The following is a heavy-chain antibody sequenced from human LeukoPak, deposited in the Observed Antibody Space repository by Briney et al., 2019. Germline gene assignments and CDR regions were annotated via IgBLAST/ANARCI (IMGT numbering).Heavy chain of an antibody. CDR2: ISAYKGNT. Sequence: VASVKVSCKASRGTFRSYAISWVRQAPGQGFEGMGWISAYKGNTNSAQKLQGRVTMTTDTSTSTGYMELRRLRSDDAAVYYCARVVAKGVDYWGQGTLVTVSS. V-gene: IGHV1-18*01. CDR3: ARVVAKGVDY. J-gene: IGHJ4*02. D-gene: IGHD2-21*01. CDR1: RGTFRSYA.